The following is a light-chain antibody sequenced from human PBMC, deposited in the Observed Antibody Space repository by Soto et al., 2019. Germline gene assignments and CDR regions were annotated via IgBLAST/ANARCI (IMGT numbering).Light chain of an antibody. CDR3: QQYNNWPRT. CDR1: QSIRTN. V-gene: IGKV3-15*01. CDR2: GSS. Sequence: EILMTQSPATLSVSPGESATLSCRASQSIRTNLAWYQQKPGQVPRLLMYGSSTRATGIPARFSGSGSGTEFTLSISSLQSEDFAVYYCQQYNNWPRTFGQGTKVDIK. J-gene: IGKJ1*01.